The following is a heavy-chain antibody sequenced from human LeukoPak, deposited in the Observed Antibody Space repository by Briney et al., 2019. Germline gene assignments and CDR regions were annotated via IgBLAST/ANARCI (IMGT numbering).Heavy chain of an antibody. CDR2: MNPDSGNT. Sequence: GASVKVSCKASGYTFSNYDINWVRQVTGQGLEWMGWMNPDSGNTGYAQRFQGRVTLTRNPSISTAYMEVSSLRSEDTAVYFCARDTTRKYGDFDYWGQGTLVTVSS. D-gene: IGHD1-26*01. CDR1: GYTFSNYD. V-gene: IGHV1-8*01. CDR3: ARDTTRKYGDFDY. J-gene: IGHJ4*02.